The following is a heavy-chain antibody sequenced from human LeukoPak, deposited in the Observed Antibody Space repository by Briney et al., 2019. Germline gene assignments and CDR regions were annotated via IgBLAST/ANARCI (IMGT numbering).Heavy chain of an antibody. CDR2: ISSSSSYI. D-gene: IGHD6-13*01. J-gene: IGHJ5*02. CDR1: RFTFSSYS. CDR3: ARPTTKWSSRAYNWFDP. Sequence: GGSLRLSCAASRFTFSSYSMNWVRQAPGKGLEWVSSISSSSSYIYYADSVKGRFTISRDNAKNSLYLQMNSLRAEDTAVYYCARPTTKWSSRAYNWFDPWGQGTLVTVSS. V-gene: IGHV3-21*01.